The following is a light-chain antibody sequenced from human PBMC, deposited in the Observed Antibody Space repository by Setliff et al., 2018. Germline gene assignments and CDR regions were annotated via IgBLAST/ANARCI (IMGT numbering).Light chain of an antibody. Sequence: QSVLAQPASVSGSPGQSITISCSGTSSDVGSYDLVSWYQQHPGKAPKLIIYDVSIRPSGVSDRFYAHKSGNTASLSISGLQAEDEADYYCCSYAGSSTPDVFGTGTKATVL. CDR3: CSYAGSSTPDV. CDR1: SSDVGSYDL. V-gene: IGLV2-23*02. J-gene: IGLJ1*01. CDR2: DVS.